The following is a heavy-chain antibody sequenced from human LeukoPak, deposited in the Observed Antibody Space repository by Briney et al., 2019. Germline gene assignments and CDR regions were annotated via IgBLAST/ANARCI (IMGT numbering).Heavy chain of an antibody. Sequence: GGSLRLSCAASGFTFKSYAMSWVRQAPGKGLEWVSAISGSGGRTYYADSVKGRFTISRDNSKNTLYLQMNSLRAEDTAVYYCAKKLTSSGFFDFWGQGILVTVSS. D-gene: IGHD6-19*01. J-gene: IGHJ4*02. CDR2: ISGSGGRT. V-gene: IGHV3-23*01. CDR3: AKKLTSSGFFDF. CDR1: GFTFKSYA.